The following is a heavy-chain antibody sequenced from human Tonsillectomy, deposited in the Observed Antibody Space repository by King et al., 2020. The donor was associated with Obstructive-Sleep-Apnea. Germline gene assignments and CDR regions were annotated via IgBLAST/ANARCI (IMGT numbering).Heavy chain of an antibody. CDR1: GGSISSYY. CDR2: IYYSGST. D-gene: IGHD6-13*01. CDR3: ARFASSWSDAFDI. J-gene: IGHJ3*02. Sequence: PLQESGPGLVKPSETLSLTCTVSGGSISSYYWSWIRPPPGKGLEWIGYIYYSGSTNYNPSLKSRVTISVDTSKNQFSLKLSSVTAADTAVYYCARFASSWSDAFDIWGQGTMVTVSS. V-gene: IGHV4-59*01.